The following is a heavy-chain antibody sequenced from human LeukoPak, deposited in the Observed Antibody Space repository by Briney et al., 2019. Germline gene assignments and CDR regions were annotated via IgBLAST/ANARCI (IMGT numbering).Heavy chain of an antibody. V-gene: IGHV1-46*01. CDR3: AREGDSYGYSDDRHY. CDR1: GYSFSSYY. D-gene: IGHD5-18*01. CDR2: INPSGTST. J-gene: IGHJ4*02. Sequence: ASVKVSCKASGYSFSSYYMHWVRQAPGQGLEWMGVINPSGTSTTYAQKFQGRLTVTRDASTSTVYMELGSLRSEDTAVYYCAREGDSYGYSDDRHYWGQGTLVTVSS.